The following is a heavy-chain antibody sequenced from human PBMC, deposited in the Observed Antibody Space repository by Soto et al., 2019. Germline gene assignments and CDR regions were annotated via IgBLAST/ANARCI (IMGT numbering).Heavy chain of an antibody. Sequence: QVQLVQSGAEMKEPGSSVKVSCKTSGGTFSSSAISWLRQAPGQGLEWMGGIIPLFRTPDYAQKFQGRVTIAADESTGTAHMGLSRLRSEGTAVYYCAGGNDRPPIGRNYYYILEAWGQGTTITVSS. J-gene: IGHJ6*02. CDR1: GGTFSSSA. CDR2: IIPLFRTP. V-gene: IGHV1-69*12. CDR3: AGGNDRPPIGRNYYYILEA. D-gene: IGHD1-1*01.